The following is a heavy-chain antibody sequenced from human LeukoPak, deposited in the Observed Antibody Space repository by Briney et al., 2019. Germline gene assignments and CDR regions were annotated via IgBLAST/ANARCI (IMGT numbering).Heavy chain of an antibody. D-gene: IGHD6-13*01. CDR1: GFTFSSYW. J-gene: IGHJ4*02. CDR3: ARDLYSSSWYGGFDY. CDR2: IKQDGSEK. V-gene: IGHV3-7*01. Sequence: GGSLRLSCAASGFTFSSYWMSWVRQAPGKGLEWVANIKQDGSEKYYVDSVKGRFTISRDNAKNSLYLQMNSLRAEDTAVYYCARDLYSSSWYGGFDYWGQGTLVTVSS.